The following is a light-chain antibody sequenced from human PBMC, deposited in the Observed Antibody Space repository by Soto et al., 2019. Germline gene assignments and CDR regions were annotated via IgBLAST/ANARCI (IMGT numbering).Light chain of an antibody. J-gene: IGLJ2*01. CDR2: EVS. CDR3: SSYAGSNVV. Sequence: QSALTQPPSASGSPGQSVTISCTGTSSDVGGYNYVSWYQQHPGKAPKLMIYEVSKRPSGVPDRFSGSKSGNTASLTVSGLQAEDEADYYCSSYAGSNVVFGGGPKLTVL. CDR1: SSDVGGYNY. V-gene: IGLV2-8*01.